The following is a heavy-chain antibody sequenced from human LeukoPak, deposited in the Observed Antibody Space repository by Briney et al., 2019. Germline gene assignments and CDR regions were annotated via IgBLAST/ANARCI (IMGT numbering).Heavy chain of an antibody. CDR1: GFTFSSYG. CDR2: IRYDGSNK. CDR3: AKWSYDSSGSDH. D-gene: IGHD3-22*01. J-gene: IGHJ4*02. Sequence: PGGSLRLSCAASGFTFSSYGMHWVRQAPGKGLKWVAFIRYDGSNKYYADSVKGRFTISRDNSKNTLFLQMNSLRAEDTAVYYCAKWSYDSSGSDHWGQGTLVTVSS. V-gene: IGHV3-30*02.